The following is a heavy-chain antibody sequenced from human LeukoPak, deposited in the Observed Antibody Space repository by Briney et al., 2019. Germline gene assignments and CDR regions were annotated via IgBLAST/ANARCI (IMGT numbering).Heavy chain of an antibody. D-gene: IGHD2-15*01. CDR2: IIPIFGTA. J-gene: IGHJ4*02. CDR1: GGTFSSYA. V-gene: IGHV1-69*13. Sequence: RASVKVSCKASGGTFSSYAISWARQAPGQGLEWMGGIIPIFGTANYAQKFQGRVTITADESTSTPYMELSSLRSEDTAVYYCARVGDYFDYWGQGTLVTVSS. CDR3: ARVGDYFDY.